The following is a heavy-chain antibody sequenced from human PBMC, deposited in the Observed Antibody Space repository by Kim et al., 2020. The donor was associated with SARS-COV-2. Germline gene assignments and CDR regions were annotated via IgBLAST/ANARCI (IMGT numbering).Heavy chain of an antibody. D-gene: IGHD5-12*01. V-gene: IGHV4-59*08. CDR3: AISRGYDYYYFDY. CDR1: GGSISSYY. J-gene: IGHJ4*02. Sequence: SETLSLTCTVSGGSISSYYWSWIRQPPGKGLEWIGYIYYSGSTNYNPSPKSRLTISVDTSKNQFSLKLSSVTAADTAVYYCAISRGYDYYYFDYWGQGTLVTVSS. CDR2: IYYSGST.